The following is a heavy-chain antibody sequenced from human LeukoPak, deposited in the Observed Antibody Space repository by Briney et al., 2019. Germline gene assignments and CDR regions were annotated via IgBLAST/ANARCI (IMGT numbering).Heavy chain of an antibody. Sequence: ASVKVSCKVSGYTLTELSMHWVRQAPGKGLEWMGGFDPEDGETIYAQKFQGRVTMTRDTSISTAYMEVSRLRSDDTAVYYCAREKQGGDFDYWGRGTLVTVSS. V-gene: IGHV1-24*01. J-gene: IGHJ4*02. CDR3: AREKQGGDFDY. CDR2: FDPEDGET. D-gene: IGHD3-16*01. CDR1: GYTLTELS.